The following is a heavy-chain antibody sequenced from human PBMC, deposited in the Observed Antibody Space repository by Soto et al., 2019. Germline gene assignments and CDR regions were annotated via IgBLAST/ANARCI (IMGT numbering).Heavy chain of an antibody. D-gene: IGHD6-13*01. V-gene: IGHV1-2*04. Sequence: QVQLVQSGAEVKKPGASVKVSCKASGYTFTGYYMHWVRQAPGQGLEWMGWINPNSGGTNYAQKFQGWVTMTRDTSIRTAYMELSRLRSDDTAVYYCARDSQEQQLLSRLDPWGQGTLVTVSS. CDR2: INPNSGGT. J-gene: IGHJ5*02. CDR1: GYTFTGYY. CDR3: ARDSQEQQLLSRLDP.